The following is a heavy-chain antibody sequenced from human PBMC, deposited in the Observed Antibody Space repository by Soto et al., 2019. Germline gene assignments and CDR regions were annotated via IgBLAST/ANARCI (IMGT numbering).Heavy chain of an antibody. CDR1: GFPFSADN. Sequence: AGGSLRLSCTGSGFPFSADNMNWVRQVPGKGPEWISSITSKTGQIYYAESVKGRSTISRDNAKNSLYLEMNRLGAEDTAVYFCARYLFAGQQLLIPWFEPWGQGTLVTVYS. J-gene: IGHJ5*02. D-gene: IGHD2-21*01. CDR2: ITSKTGQI. V-gene: IGHV3-21*06. CDR3: ARYLFAGQQLLIPWFEP.